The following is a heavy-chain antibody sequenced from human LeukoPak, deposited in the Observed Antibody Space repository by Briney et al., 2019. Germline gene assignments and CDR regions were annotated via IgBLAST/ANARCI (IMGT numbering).Heavy chain of an antibody. CDR2: IYPGDSDT. J-gene: IGHJ3*02. CDR3: ARPPAPTGLRWDVFDI. CDR1: GYSFTSYW. Sequence: GESLKISRKGSGYSFTSYWIGWVRQMPGKGLEWMGIIYPGDSDTRYSPSFQGQVTISADKSISTAYLQWSSLKASDTAMYYCARPPAPTGLRWDVFDIWGQGTMVTISS. V-gene: IGHV5-51*01. D-gene: IGHD1-1*01.